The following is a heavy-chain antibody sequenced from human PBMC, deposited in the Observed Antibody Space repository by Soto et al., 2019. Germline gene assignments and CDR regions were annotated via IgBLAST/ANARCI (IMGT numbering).Heavy chain of an antibody. V-gene: IGHV1-69*01. CDR2: IIPFFRTA. J-gene: IGHJ4*02. Sequence: QVQLLQSGPEVKKTGSSVKVSCKASGGAFNTFGFSWVRQARGQGLEWMGGIIPFFRTANYAQKFQDRVTITADESTSTGYMDLRSLRSEDTAKYYCARSPPMDSGDKYFYDFWGQGALVTVSS. CDR1: GGAFNTFG. D-gene: IGHD4-17*01. CDR3: ARSPPMDSGDKYFYDF.